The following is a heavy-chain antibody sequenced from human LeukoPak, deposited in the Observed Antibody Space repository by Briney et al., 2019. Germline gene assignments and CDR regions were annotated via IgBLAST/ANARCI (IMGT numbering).Heavy chain of an antibody. D-gene: IGHD3-9*01. CDR1: GFTFTNVW. Sequence: GGSLSLSCAASGFTFTNVWMSWVRQAPGKGLEWVGRIKAKTEGGTTDYAVPVKGRFTISRDDSRNTLYLQMNSLKTEDTTVYYCASHSSYWLLGYWGQGALVTVSS. V-gene: IGHV3-15*01. CDR2: IKAKTEGGTT. J-gene: IGHJ4*02. CDR3: ASHSSYWLLGY.